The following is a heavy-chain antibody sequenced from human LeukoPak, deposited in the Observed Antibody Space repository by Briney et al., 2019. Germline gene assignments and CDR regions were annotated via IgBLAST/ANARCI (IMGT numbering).Heavy chain of an antibody. Sequence: PGGSLRLSCAASGFTFKSYEINWVRQAPGKGLEWVSCISTGGRTLYYADSVKGRFTISRDDRKNTLYLQMNSLRAEDTALYYCARGNRYSLDYWGQGTLVTVSS. CDR3: ARGNRYSLDY. D-gene: IGHD6-13*01. CDR2: ISTGGRTL. CDR1: GFTFKSYE. V-gene: IGHV3-48*03. J-gene: IGHJ4*02.